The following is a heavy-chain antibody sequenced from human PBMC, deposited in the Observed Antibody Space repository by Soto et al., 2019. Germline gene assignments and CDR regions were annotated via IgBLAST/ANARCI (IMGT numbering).Heavy chain of an antibody. CDR3: ARWQNSGTSFKNGMDV. D-gene: IGHD1-26*01. CDR2: INSGGST. J-gene: IGHJ6*02. V-gene: IGHV3-66*01. CDR1: GFTVSSNY. Sequence: EVQLVESGGGLVQPGGSLRLSCAASGFTVSSNYMNWVRQAPGKGLEWVSVINSGGSTYYADSVKGRFTISRDNSKNTLYLQMNSLRAEDTAVYYCARWQNSGTSFKNGMDVWGQGTTVTVSS.